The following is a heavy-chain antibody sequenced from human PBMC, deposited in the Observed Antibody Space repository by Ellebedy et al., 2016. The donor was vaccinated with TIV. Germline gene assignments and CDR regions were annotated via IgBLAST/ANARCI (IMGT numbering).Heavy chain of an antibody. D-gene: IGHD1-1*01. V-gene: IGHV3-9*03. CDR2: ISWNSGIV. CDR3: AKDSGYSWNDGWVDF. Sequence: PGGSLRLSCAASGFTLDDYAMHWVRQAPGKGLEWVSGISWNSGIVGYADSVKGRFTISRDNAKNSLYLQMNSLRPEDMALYYCAKDSGYSWNDGWVDFWGQGILVTVSS. J-gene: IGHJ4*02. CDR1: GFTLDDYA.